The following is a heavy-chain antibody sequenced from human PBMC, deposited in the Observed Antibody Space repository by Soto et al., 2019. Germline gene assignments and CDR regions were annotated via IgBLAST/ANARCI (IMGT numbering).Heavy chain of an antibody. CDR1: GFTFSSYA. J-gene: IGHJ4*02. CDR2: ISRSGGST. V-gene: IGHV3-23*01. D-gene: IGHD3-10*01. Sequence: EVQLLESGGGLVQPGGSLRLSCAASGFTFSSYAMSWVRQAPGKGLEWVSAISRSGGSTYYADSVKGRFTISRDNSKNTLYLQMNSLRAEDTAVYYWAKHLWFGELSNWGQGTLVTVSS. CDR3: AKHLWFGELSN.